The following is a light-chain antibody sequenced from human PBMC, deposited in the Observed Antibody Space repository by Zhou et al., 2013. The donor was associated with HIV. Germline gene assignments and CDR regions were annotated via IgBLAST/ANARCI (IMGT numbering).Light chain of an antibody. V-gene: IGKV1-6*01. Sequence: IQMTQSPSSLSASVGDRVTITCRASQGIGDDLAWYQQKPGKAPKLLIYGASILQGGVPSRFIGRGSDTDFTLAIRSLQPEDLATYYCLQDHTFPWTFGQGTKLDFK. CDR3: LQDHTFPWT. CDR1: QGIGDD. J-gene: IGKJ1*01. CDR2: GAS.